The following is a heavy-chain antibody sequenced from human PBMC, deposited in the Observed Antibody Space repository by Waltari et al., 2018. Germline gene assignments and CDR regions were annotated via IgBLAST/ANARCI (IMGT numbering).Heavy chain of an antibody. V-gene: IGHV3-30*01. CDR1: GFTFSSYA. J-gene: IGHJ4*02. Sequence: QVQLVESGGGVVQPGRSLRLSCAASGFTFSSYAMHWVRQAPGKGLEWVAVISYDGSNKYYADSVKGRFTISRDNSKNTLYLQMNSLRAEDTAVYYCARSITHIVVVTAIDYWGQGTLVTVSS. CDR2: ISYDGSNK. CDR3: ARSITHIVVVTAIDY. D-gene: IGHD2-21*02.